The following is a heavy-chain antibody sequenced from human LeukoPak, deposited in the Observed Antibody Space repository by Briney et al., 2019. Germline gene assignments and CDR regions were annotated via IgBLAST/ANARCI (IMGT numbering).Heavy chain of an antibody. V-gene: IGHV4-39*01. CDR1: GGPISSYY. J-gene: IGHJ4*02. CDR3: ASYVWGSYFGPKRFDY. D-gene: IGHD3-16*01. Sequence: SETLSLTCSVSGGPISSYYWGWIRQPPGKGLEWIGSIYYSGSTYYNPSLKSRVTISVDTSKNQFSLKLSSVTAADTAVYYCASYVWGSYFGPKRFDYWGQGTLVTVSS. CDR2: IYYSGST.